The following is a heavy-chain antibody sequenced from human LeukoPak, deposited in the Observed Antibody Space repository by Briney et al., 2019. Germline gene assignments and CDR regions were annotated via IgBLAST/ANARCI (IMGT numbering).Heavy chain of an antibody. D-gene: IGHD2-2*01. CDR3: ARGIVVVPAAPRGFDY. J-gene: IGHJ4*02. V-gene: IGHV1-46*01. CDR1: GYIFTSYY. Sequence: ASVKVSCKASGYIFTSYYMHWVRQAPGQGLEWMGIINPSGGSTSYAQKFQGRVTMTRDTSTSTVYMELSSLRSEDTAVYYCARGIVVVPAAPRGFDYWGQGTLVTVSS. CDR2: INPSGGST.